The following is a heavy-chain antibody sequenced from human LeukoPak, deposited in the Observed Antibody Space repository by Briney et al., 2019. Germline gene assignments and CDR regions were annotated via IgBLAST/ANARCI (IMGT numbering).Heavy chain of an antibody. CDR3: AREMGYCSGGSCHLNNWFDP. J-gene: IGHJ5*02. CDR1: GGSFSSYA. D-gene: IGHD2-15*01. Sequence: GASVKVSCKASGGSFSSYAISWVRQAPGQGLEWMGGIIPIFGTANYAQKFQGRVTITADESTSTAYMELSSLRSEDTAVYYCAREMGYCSGGSCHLNNWFDPWGQGTLVTVSS. V-gene: IGHV1-69*13. CDR2: IIPIFGTA.